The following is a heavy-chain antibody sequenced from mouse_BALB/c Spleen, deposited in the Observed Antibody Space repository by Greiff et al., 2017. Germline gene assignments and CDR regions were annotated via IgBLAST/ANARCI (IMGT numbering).Heavy chain of an antibody. J-gene: IGHJ2*01. CDR1: GFTFSSYG. CDR2: INSNGGST. Sequence: EVKLVESGGGLVQPGGSLKFSCAASGFTFSSYGMSWVRQTPDKRLELVATINSNGGSTYYPDSVKGRFTISRDNAKNTLYLQMSSLKSEDTAMYYCARLNWDGFFDDWGQGTTLTVSS. CDR3: ARLNWDGFFDD. V-gene: IGHV5-6-3*01. D-gene: IGHD4-1*01.